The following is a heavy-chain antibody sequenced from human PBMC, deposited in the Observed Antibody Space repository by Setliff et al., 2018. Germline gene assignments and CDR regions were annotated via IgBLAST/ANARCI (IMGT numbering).Heavy chain of an antibody. CDR2: INHSGST. J-gene: IGHJ4*02. V-gene: IGHV4-34*01. Sequence: ETLSLTCAVYGGSFSGYYWSWIRQPPGKGLEWIGEINHSGSTNYNPSLKSRVTISVDTSKNQFSLKLSSVTAAGTAVYYCARVVPAAMYFDYWGQGTLVTVSS. D-gene: IGHD2-2*01. CDR1: GGSFSGYY. CDR3: ARVVPAAMYFDY.